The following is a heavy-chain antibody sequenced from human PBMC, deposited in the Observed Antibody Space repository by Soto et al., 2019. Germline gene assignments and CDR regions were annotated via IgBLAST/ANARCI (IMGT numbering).Heavy chain of an antibody. CDR2: INPSGGST. CDR3: ARVGRITIFGALRWFDP. CDR1: GYTFTSYY. J-gene: IGHJ5*02. D-gene: IGHD3-3*01. Sequence: ASVKVSCKASGYTFTSYYMHWVRQAPGQGLEWMGIINPSGGSTSYAQKFQGRVTMTRDTSTSTVYMELSSLRSEDTAVYYCARVGRITIFGALRWFDPWGQGTLVTVSS. V-gene: IGHV1-46*01.